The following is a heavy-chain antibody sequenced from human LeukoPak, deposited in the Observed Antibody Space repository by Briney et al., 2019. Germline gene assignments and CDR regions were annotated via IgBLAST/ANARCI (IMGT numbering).Heavy chain of an antibody. CDR3: ARDLGMYYYGSGSYFHLDY. CDR1: GFTFSTYA. D-gene: IGHD3-10*01. V-gene: IGHV3-23*01. J-gene: IGHJ4*02. CDR2: ITGSGSTT. Sequence: GGSLRLSCAASGFTFSTYAMRWVRQAPGKGLEWVSSITGSGSTTYYADSVKGRFTISRDNSKNTLYLQMNSLRGEDTAVYYCARDLGMYYYGSGSYFHLDYWGQGTLVTVSS.